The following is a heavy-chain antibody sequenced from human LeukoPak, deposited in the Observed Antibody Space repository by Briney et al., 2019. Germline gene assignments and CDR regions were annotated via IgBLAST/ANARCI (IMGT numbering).Heavy chain of an antibody. CDR1: GYTFTSYD. J-gene: IGHJ4*02. D-gene: IGHD3-9*01. V-gene: IGHV1-2*02. CDR3: ARGGTDWLLYLDY. Sequence: ASVKVSCKASGYTFTSYDINWVRQATGQGLEWMGWINPNSGGTNYAQKFQGRVTMTRDTSISTAYMELSRLRSDDTAVYYCARGGTDWLLYLDYWGQGTLVTVSS. CDR2: INPNSGGT.